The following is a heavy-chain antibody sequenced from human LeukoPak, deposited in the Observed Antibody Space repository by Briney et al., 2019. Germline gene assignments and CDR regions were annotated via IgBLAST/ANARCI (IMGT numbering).Heavy chain of an antibody. CDR2: ISGSGGST. CDR3: AKDGGFIVVVPAASFDP. Sequence: GGSLRLSYAASGFTFSTYAMSWVRQAPGKGLEWVSAISGSGGSTYYADSVKGRFTISRDNSKNTLYLQMNSLRAEDTAVYYCAKDGGFIVVVPAASFDPWGQGTLVTVSS. J-gene: IGHJ5*02. CDR1: GFTFSTYA. D-gene: IGHD2-2*01. V-gene: IGHV3-23*01.